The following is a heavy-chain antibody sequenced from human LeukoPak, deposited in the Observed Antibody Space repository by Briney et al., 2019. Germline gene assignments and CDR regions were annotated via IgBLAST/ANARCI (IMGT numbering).Heavy chain of an antibody. CDR3: ARESHHNSGSYMDY. Sequence: VASVKVSCKASGYTFTSYDINWVRQATGQGLEWMGWMNPNSGNTGYAQKLQGRVTMTTDTSTSTAYMELRSLRSDDTAVYYCARESHHNSGSYMDYWGQGTLVTVSS. CDR1: GYTFTSYD. J-gene: IGHJ4*02. D-gene: IGHD1-26*01. V-gene: IGHV1-8*02. CDR2: MNPNSGNT.